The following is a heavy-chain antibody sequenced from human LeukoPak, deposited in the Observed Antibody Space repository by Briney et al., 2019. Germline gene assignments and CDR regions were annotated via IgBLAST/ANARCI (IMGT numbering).Heavy chain of an antibody. CDR2: INTETQKP. J-gene: IGHJ4*02. CDR3: ARDPSGGGSARDY. Sequence: ASVKISCTASGYSLTSYPVNWVRQAPGQGLEWMGWINTETQKPTYAQGFTGRFVFSLDTSLSTAYLQISNLKAEDTAIYYCARDPSGGGSARDYWGQGTLVTVSP. V-gene: IGHV7-4-1*02. D-gene: IGHD1-26*01. CDR1: GYSLTSYP.